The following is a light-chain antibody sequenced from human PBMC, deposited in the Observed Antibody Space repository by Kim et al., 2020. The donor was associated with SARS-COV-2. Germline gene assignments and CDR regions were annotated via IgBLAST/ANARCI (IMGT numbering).Light chain of an antibody. Sequence: ITSSCTGTSSDVGGYNYVSWYQQHPGKAPKLMIYDVSKRPSGVSNRFSGSKSGNTASLTISGLQAEDEADYYCSSYTSSSTPLVVFGGGTQLTVL. CDR3: SSYTSSSTPLVV. CDR1: SSDVGGYNY. CDR2: DVS. V-gene: IGLV2-14*04. J-gene: IGLJ2*01.